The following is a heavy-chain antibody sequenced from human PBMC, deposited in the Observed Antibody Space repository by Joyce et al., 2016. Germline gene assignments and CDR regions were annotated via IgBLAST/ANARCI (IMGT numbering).Heavy chain of an antibody. CDR3: ATGNPEEGYFDS. V-gene: IGHV1-69*18. CDR1: GGTFRNYA. J-gene: IGHJ4*02. Sequence: QVQLVQSGAEVKKPGSSVKVSCKPSGGTFRNYAITWVRQAPGHGLKCMGRIIPIFRTANYPETFQGRVTITADASTHTAYMELTSLRSDDTALYFCATGNPEEGYFDSWGQGTLVTVSS. CDR2: IIPIFRTA.